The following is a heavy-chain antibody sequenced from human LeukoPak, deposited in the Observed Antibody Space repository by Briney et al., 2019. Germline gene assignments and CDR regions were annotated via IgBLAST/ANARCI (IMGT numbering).Heavy chain of an antibody. Sequence: SETLSLTCAVYGGSFSGYYWSWIRQPPGKGLEWIGEINHSGSTNYNPSLKSRVTISVDKSKNQFSLKLSSVTAADTAVYYCARDSGSSWYGHNWFDPWGQGTLVTVSS. D-gene: IGHD6-13*01. CDR3: ARDSGSSWYGHNWFDP. CDR1: GGSFSGYY. J-gene: IGHJ5*02. CDR2: INHSGST. V-gene: IGHV4-34*01.